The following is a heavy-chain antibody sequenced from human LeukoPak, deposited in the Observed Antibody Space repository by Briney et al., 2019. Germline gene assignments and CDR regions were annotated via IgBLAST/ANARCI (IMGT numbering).Heavy chain of an antibody. CDR1: GYTFTSYG. CDR2: ISGYNGNT. CDR3: ARADIRAIASSGWYGFDY. Sequence: ASVKVSCKASGYTFTSYGISWVRQAPGQGLEWMGWISGYNGNTNYTQKLQGRVTMTTDTSTSTAYMELMSLRSDVTAVYYCARADIRAIASSGWYGFDYWGQGTLVTVSS. J-gene: IGHJ4*02. D-gene: IGHD6-19*01. V-gene: IGHV1-18*01.